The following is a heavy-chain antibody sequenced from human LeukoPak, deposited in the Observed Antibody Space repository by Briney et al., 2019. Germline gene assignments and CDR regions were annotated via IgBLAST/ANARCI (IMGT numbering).Heavy chain of an antibody. Sequence: ASVKVSCKASGYTFTGYYMHWVRQAPGQGLEWMGWINPNSGGTNYAQKFQGRVTMTRDTSISTAYMELSRLRSEDTAVYYCARGLIAAAGSRYFQHWGQGTLVTVSS. V-gene: IGHV1-2*02. CDR3: ARGLIAAAGSRYFQH. CDR2: INPNSGGT. D-gene: IGHD6-13*01. J-gene: IGHJ1*01. CDR1: GYTFTGYY.